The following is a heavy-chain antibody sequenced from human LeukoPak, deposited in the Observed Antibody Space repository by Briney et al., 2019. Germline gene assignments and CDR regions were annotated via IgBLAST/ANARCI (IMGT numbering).Heavy chain of an antibody. CDR2: IYYSGST. J-gene: IGHJ3*01. CDR3: ARLQQQQLSV. CDR1: GGSISSYY. D-gene: IGHD6-13*01. Sequence: PSETLSLTCTVSGGSISSYYWSWIRQPPGKGLEWIGYIYYSGSTNYNPSLKSRVTISVDTSKNQFSLKLSSVTAADTAVYYCARLQQQQLSVWGQGTMVIVSS. V-gene: IGHV4-59*01.